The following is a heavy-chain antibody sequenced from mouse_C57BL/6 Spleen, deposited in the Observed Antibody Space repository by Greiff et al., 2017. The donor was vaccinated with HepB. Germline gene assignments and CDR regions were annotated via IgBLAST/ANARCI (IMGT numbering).Heavy chain of an antibody. Sequence: VQLKESGAELVKPGASVKISCKASGYAFSSYWMNWVKQRPGKGLEWIGQIYPGDGDTNYNGKFKGKATLTADKSSSTAYMQLSSLTSEDSAVYFCARGYGSSYLGYFDYWGQGTTLTVSS. CDR1: GYAFSSYW. V-gene: IGHV1-80*01. D-gene: IGHD1-1*01. CDR3: ARGYGSSYLGYFDY. CDR2: IYPGDGDT. J-gene: IGHJ2*01.